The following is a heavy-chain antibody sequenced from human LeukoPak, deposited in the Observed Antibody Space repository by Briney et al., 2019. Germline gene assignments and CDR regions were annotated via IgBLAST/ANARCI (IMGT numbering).Heavy chain of an antibody. CDR1: EFTFSSYE. V-gene: IGHV3-15*01. J-gene: IGHJ1*01. CDR3: TARYCRSTSCYGEYFQR. Sequence: GGSLRLSCAASEFTFSSYEMNWVRQAPGKGLEWVGRIKSKTDGGTTDYAAPVKGRFTISRDDSKNTLYLQMNSLKTEDTAVYYCTARYCRSTSCYGEYFQRWGQGTLVTVSS. CDR2: IKSKTDGGTT. D-gene: IGHD2-2*01.